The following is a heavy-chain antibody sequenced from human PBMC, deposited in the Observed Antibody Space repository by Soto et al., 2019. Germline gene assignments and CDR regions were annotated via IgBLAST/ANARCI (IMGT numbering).Heavy chain of an antibody. J-gene: IGHJ6*02. CDR1: GFTFSSYS. D-gene: IGHD3-10*01. Sequence: PGGSLRLSCAASGFTFSSYSMNWVRQAPGKGLEWVSSISSSSSYIYYADSVKGRFTISRDNAKNSLYLQMNSLRAEDTAVYYCARDRYYYGSGSYPSYGMDVWGRGTTVTVSS. V-gene: IGHV3-21*01. CDR3: ARDRYYYGSGSYPSYGMDV. CDR2: ISSSSSYI.